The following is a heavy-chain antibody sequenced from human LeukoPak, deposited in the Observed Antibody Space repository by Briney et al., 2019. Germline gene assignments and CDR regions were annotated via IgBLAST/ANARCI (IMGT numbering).Heavy chain of an antibody. Sequence: GESLKISCKASGYRFTSYWIGWVRQMPGKGLEWRGIIYPGDSDTRYSPSFQGQVTISADQSISTAYLQWSSLKASDTAMYYCATSWGAGAFDIWGQGTMVTVSS. D-gene: IGHD7-27*01. CDR2: IYPGDSDT. J-gene: IGHJ3*02. V-gene: IGHV5-51*01. CDR3: ATSWGAGAFDI. CDR1: GYRFTSYW.